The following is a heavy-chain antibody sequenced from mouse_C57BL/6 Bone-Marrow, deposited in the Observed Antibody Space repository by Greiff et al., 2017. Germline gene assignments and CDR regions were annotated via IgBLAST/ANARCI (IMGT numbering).Heavy chain of an antibody. J-gene: IGHJ1*03. D-gene: IGHD2-5*01. Sequence: QVQLQQPGAELVKPGASVKMSCKASGYTFTSYWITWVKQRPGQGLEWIGDIYPGSGSTNYNEKFKGKATLTVDKSSSTAYMQLSSLTSEDSAVYYCARPYYSNYWYFDVGGTGTTVTVTS. V-gene: IGHV1-55*01. CDR3: ARPYYSNYWYFDV. CDR2: IYPGSGST. CDR1: GYTFTSYW.